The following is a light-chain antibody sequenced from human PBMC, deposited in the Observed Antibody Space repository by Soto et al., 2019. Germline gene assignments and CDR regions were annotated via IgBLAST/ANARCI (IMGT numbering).Light chain of an antibody. Sequence: EIVLTQSPATLSVSPGERATLSCRASQSVSSNLAWYQQKPGQAPRLVIYGASTRATGIPARFSGSGSGTEFTLTISSLQPEDFAVYYCQHYNKLPLTFGGGAKVEIK. V-gene: IGKV3-15*01. CDR3: QHYNKLPLT. J-gene: IGKJ4*01. CDR1: QSVSSN. CDR2: GAS.